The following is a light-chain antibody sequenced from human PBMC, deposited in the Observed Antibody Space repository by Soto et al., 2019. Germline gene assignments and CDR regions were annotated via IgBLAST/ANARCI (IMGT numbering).Light chain of an antibody. CDR3: AASDDSLNGVV. Sequence: QSVLTQSPSASGTPGQRVTISCSGSSSNIGSNTVNWYQQLPGTAPKLLIYSNNQRPSGVPDRFSGSKSGTSASLAISGLHSEDEADYYCAASDDSLNGVVFGGGTKLTVL. J-gene: IGLJ2*01. CDR2: SNN. CDR1: SSNIGSNT. V-gene: IGLV1-44*01.